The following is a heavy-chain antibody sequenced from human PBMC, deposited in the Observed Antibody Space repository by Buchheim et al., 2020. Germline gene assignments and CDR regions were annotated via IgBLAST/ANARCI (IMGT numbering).Heavy chain of an antibody. CDR1: GYTFTSYY. CDR3: ARMSAATDYYYGMDV. CDR2: INPSGGST. D-gene: IGHD2-15*01. Sequence: QVQLVQSGAEVKKPGPSVKVSCKVSGYTFTSYYMLWVRQAPGQGLEWMGMINPSGGSTTYAQKLQGRVTMTRDTSTSTVYMELSSLRSEDTAVYYCARMSAATDYYYGMDVWGQGTT. J-gene: IGHJ6*02. V-gene: IGHV1-46*01.